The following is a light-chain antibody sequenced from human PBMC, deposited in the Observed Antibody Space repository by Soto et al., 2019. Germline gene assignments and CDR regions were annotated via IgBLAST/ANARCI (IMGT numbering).Light chain of an antibody. J-gene: IGKJ1*01. CDR3: QQSYSTPPWT. CDR1: QSISSY. CDR2: AAS. V-gene: IGKV1-39*01. Sequence: DIQMTQSPSSLSASVGDRVTITCRASQSISSYLNWYQQKPGKAPKPLIYAASSLQSAVPSTFSGSGSGTDFTLTISSLQPEDFAPYYCQQSYSTPPWTFGQGTKVEIK.